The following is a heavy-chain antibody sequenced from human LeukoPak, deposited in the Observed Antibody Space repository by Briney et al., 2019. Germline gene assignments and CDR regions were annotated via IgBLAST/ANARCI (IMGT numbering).Heavy chain of an antibody. D-gene: IGHD6-19*01. CDR3: ARLSSGQWLVPFDY. J-gene: IGHJ4*02. V-gene: IGHV5-51*01. CDR1: GYRFRTYW. CDR2: IYPGDSDT. Sequence: GESLKISFEGSGYRFRTYWIGWVRQMPGKGLEWMGIIYPGDSDTRYSPSFQGQVTFSVDKSISTAYLQWSSLKASDTAMYYCARLSSGQWLVPFDYWGQGTLVTVSS.